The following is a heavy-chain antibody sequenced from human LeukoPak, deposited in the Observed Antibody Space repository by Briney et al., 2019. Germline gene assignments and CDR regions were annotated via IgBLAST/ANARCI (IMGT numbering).Heavy chain of an antibody. J-gene: IGHJ4*02. CDR3: ARDLENYDTSGSCIGF. Sequence: GMSLRLSCAASGFTFSRYGMHWVRQAPGKGLEWVAVIWYDRRNKYYADSVKGRFTISRDNFENMLYLQMNNLRAEDTAMYYCARDLENYDTSGSCIGFWGQGTLVTASS. CDR2: IWYDRRNK. CDR1: GFTFSRYG. D-gene: IGHD3-22*01. V-gene: IGHV3-33*01.